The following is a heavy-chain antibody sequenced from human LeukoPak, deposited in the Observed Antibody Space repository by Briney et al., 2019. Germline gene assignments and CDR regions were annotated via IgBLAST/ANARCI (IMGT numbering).Heavy chain of an antibody. J-gene: IGHJ4*02. CDR2: IYSVGTT. CDR3: ARGMYSGSYYFDY. V-gene: IGHV3-53*01. Sequence: GGSLRLSCAASGFTVSSNYMSWVRQAPGKGLEGVSVIYSVGTTYYADSVKGRFTISRDNSKNTLFLQMNSLRAEDTAVYYCARGMYSGSYYFDYWGQGTRVTVSS. D-gene: IGHD1-26*01. CDR1: GFTVSSNY.